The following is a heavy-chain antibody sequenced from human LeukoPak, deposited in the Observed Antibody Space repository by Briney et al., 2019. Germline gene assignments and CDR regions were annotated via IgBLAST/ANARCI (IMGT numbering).Heavy chain of an antibody. CDR1: GGSFSGYY. D-gene: IGHD3-10*01. J-gene: IGHJ4*02. Sequence: SETLSLTCAVYGGSFSGYYWSWIRQPPGKGLEWIGEINHSGSTNYNPSLKSRVTISVDTSKNQFSLKLSSVTAADTVVYYCARGSRITMVRGVKTLNYWGQGTLVTVSS. CDR2: INHSGST. V-gene: IGHV4-34*01. CDR3: ARGSRITMVRGVKTLNY.